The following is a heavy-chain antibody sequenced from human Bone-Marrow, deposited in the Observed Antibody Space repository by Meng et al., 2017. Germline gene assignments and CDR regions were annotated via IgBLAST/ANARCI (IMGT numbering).Heavy chain of an antibody. CDR3: ARDSSSWTQWYYYYGMDV. D-gene: IGHD6-13*01. CDR1: GGSISSGRYY. V-gene: IGHV4-39*07. J-gene: IGHJ6*02. CDR2: VYYSGIT. Sequence: SETLSLTCTVSGGSISSGRYYWNWIRQPPGKGLEWIGSVYYSGITYYNPSLESRVTISVDTSKNQFSLKLSSVTAADTAVYYCARDSSSWTQWYYYYGMDVWGQGTTVTVSS.